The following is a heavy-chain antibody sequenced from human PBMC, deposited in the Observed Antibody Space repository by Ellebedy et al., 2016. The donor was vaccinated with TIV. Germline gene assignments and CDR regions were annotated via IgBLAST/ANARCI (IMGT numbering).Heavy chain of an antibody. CDR2: INRGGSSA. CDR1: GFTFSNYW. Sequence: PGGSLRLSCAASGFTFSNYWIHWVRQAPGKGLVWLSRINRGGSSANYADSVKGRFSISRDNSKNTLYVQMNSLRAEDTAVDYCARGGRDQWLIDYWGQGTLVTVSS. D-gene: IGHD6-19*01. CDR3: ARGGRDQWLIDY. V-gene: IGHV3-74*01. J-gene: IGHJ4*02.